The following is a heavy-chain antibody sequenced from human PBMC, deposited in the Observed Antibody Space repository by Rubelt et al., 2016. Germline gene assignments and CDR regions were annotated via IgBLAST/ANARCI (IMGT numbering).Heavy chain of an antibody. CDR2: IYYSGST. D-gene: IGHD2-2*01. CDR1: GGSISSGGYY. Sequence: QVQLQESGPGLVKPSQTLSLTCTVSGGSISSGGYYWSWIRQHPGKGLEWIGYIYYSGSTYYNPSLKSRVTISVDTSKNQFSLKLSSVTAADTAVYYCARGGPAATLDAFDIWGQGTMVTVSS. J-gene: IGHJ3*02. V-gene: IGHV4-31*03. CDR3: ARGGPAATLDAFDI.